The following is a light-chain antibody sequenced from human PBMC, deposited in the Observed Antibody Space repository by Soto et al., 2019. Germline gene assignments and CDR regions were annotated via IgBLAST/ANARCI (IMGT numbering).Light chain of an antibody. Sequence: QSVLTQPPSVSGAPGQGVTISCTGSTSNIGSGYDVHWYQQVPGLAPKLLIYGNSNRPSGVPDRFSGSKSGTSASLAITGLQAEDEADYYCQSYDSSLSGGVFGTGTKVTVL. CDR3: QSYDSSLSGGV. CDR2: GNS. J-gene: IGLJ1*01. V-gene: IGLV1-40*01. CDR1: TSNIGSGYD.